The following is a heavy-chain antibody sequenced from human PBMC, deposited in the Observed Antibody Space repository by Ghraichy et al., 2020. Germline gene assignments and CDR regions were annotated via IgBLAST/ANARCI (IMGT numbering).Heavy chain of an antibody. D-gene: IGHD2-21*01. CDR3: AREIAGFDY. CDR1: GFTFSSYS. V-gene: IGHV3-48*02. Sequence: GESLNISCAASGFTFSSYSMNWVRQAPGKGLEWVSYISSSSTIYYADSVKGRFTISRDNAKNSLYLQMNSLRDEDTAVYYCAREIAGFDYWGQGTLVTVSS. CDR2: ISSSSTI. J-gene: IGHJ4*02.